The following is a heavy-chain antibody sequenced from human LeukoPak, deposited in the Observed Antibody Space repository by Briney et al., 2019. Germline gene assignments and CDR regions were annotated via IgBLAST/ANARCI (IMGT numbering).Heavy chain of an antibody. Sequence: GGSLRLSCVASGFTFNSYSMSWVRQAPGKGLEWVSLISNGGTTYYADSVKGRFTISRDISENTLYLQMNSLRAEDTAVCYCAKEARQCGPDCFSLLDCWGQGTLVTVSS. V-gene: IGHV3-23*01. D-gene: IGHD2-21*02. CDR1: GFTFNSYS. CDR2: ISNGGTT. J-gene: IGHJ4*02. CDR3: AKEARQCGPDCFSLLDC.